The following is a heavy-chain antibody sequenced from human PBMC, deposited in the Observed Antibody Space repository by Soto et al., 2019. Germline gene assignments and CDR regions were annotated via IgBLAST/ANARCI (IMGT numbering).Heavy chain of an antibody. J-gene: IGHJ3*02. D-gene: IGHD2-8*02. CDR3: TSCRGYCTGLVAYDI. Sequence: DVQFVESGGGLVKPGGSLRLSCTTSGFTFANAFMNWVRQAPGKGLEWIGRIRTKTDGEAVDYAAPVKGRFTISRDDSKDTMYLQMNSLRTEDTAVYYCTSCRGYCTGLVAYDIWGQGTMVTVSS. CDR2: IRTKTDGEAV. CDR1: GFTFANAF. V-gene: IGHV3-15*07.